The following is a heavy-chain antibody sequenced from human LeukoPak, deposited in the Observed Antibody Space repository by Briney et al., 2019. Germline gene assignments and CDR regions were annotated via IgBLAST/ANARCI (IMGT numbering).Heavy chain of an antibody. CDR2: IDPNSGDT. Sequence: ASVKVSCKASGYTFTGYYMHWVRQAPGQGLEWMGWIDPNSGDTKYTQKFQGRVSMTRDTSFSTAYMELSRLTSDDTAVYYCAREYSIVGVYYFDYWGQGTLVTVSS. V-gene: IGHV1-2*02. D-gene: IGHD1-26*01. CDR1: GYTFTGYY. J-gene: IGHJ4*02. CDR3: AREYSIVGVYYFDY.